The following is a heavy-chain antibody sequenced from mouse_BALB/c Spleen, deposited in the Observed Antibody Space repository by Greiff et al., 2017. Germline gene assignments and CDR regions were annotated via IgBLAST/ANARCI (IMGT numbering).Heavy chain of an antibody. CDR1: GYSITSDYA. CDR3: ARLGLFAY. Sequence: DVQLQESGPGLVKPSQSLSLTCTVTGYSITSDYAWNWIRQFPGNKLEWMGYISYSGSTSYNPSLKSRISITRDTSKNQFFLQLNSVTTEDTATYYCARLGLFAYWGQGTLVTVS. J-gene: IGHJ3*01. V-gene: IGHV3-2*02. D-gene: IGHD3-1*01. CDR2: ISYSGST.